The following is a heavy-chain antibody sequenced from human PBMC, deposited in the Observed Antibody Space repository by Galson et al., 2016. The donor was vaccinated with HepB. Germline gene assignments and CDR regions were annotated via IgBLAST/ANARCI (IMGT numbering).Heavy chain of an antibody. CDR3: ARMIPLYSSGWYVRGDGWFDP. CDR1: GFTFSYYY. J-gene: IGHJ5*02. CDR2: ISSSGRPI. V-gene: IGHV3-11*01. D-gene: IGHD6-19*01. Sequence: SLRLSCAASGFTFSYYYMSWIRQAPGKGLEWVSYISSSGRPINYADSVKGRFTVSRDNAKNSLYLQMNNLRGEDTAVYYCARMIPLYSSGWYVRGDGWFDPWGQGTLVTVSS.